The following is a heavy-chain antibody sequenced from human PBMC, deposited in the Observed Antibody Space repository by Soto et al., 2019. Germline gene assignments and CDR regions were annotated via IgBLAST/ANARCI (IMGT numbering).Heavy chain of an antibody. J-gene: IGHJ5*01. CDR1: GFTVSSNY. CDR2: IYSGGST. CDR3: AKEHGTHGRNWIDS. V-gene: IGHV3-66*01. D-gene: IGHD2-8*01. Sequence: GGSLRLSCAASGFTVSSNYMSWVRQAPGKGLEWVSVIYSGGSTYYADSVKGRFTISRDNSESTLYLQMNSLRAEDTAVYYCAKEHGTHGRNWIDSWGQGTLVTVS.